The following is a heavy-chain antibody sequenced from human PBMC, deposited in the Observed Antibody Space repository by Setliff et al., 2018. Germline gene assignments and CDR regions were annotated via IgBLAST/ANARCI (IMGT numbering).Heavy chain of an antibody. D-gene: IGHD1-1*01. CDR3: ARDMGQPYYFES. Sequence: SETLSLTCTVSGGSISRGSHYWGWIRQPPGKGLEWIGSIYYTGSTYYNPSLKSRVTMSVDTSKRQFSLKLGSATAADTAVYYCARDMGQPYYFESWGMGTLVTVSS. V-gene: IGHV4-39*07. CDR1: GGSISRGSHY. CDR2: IYYTGST. J-gene: IGHJ4*02.